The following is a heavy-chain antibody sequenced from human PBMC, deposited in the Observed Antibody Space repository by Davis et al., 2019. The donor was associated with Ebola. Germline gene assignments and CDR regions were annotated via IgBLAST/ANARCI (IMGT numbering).Heavy chain of an antibody. D-gene: IGHD1-26*01. J-gene: IGHJ4*02. CDR1: GFTVRSTY. CDR2: IYSGGTTRYA. V-gene: IGHV3-66*01. Sequence: GGSLRLSCAASGFTVRSTYMSWVRQAPGKGLEWVSVIYSGGTTRYADYADSVKGRFTISRDYSKNTLYLQMNSLRVEDTAIYYCATLVGGSYCFDYWGQGMLVTVSS. CDR3: ATLVGGSYCFDY.